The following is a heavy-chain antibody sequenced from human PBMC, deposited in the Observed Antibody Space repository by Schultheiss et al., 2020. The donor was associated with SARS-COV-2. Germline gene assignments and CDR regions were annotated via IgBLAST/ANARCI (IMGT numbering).Heavy chain of an antibody. CDR3: ARCGGDSPDAFDI. Sequence: SETLSLTCTVYGGSISSYYWSWIRQPPGKGLEWIGYIYYSGSTNYNPSLKSRVTISVDTSKNQFSLKLSSVTAADTAVYYCARCGGDSPDAFDIWGQGTMVTVS. D-gene: IGHD2-21*02. J-gene: IGHJ3*02. V-gene: IGHV4-59*12. CDR2: IYYSGST. CDR1: GGSISSYY.